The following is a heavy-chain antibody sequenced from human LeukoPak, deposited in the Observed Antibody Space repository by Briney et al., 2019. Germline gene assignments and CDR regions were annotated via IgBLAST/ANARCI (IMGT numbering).Heavy chain of an antibody. CDR1: GFTFSDYY. CDR3: VKEWRGYGMDV. CDR2: ISSSGSTT. Sequence: KPGGSLRLSCAASGFTFSDYYMSWIRQAPGKGLEWVSYISSSGSTTYYADSVKGRFTISRDNSKNTLYLQMNSLRAEDTAAYYCVKEWRGYGMDVWGQGTTVTVSS. D-gene: IGHD3-3*01. J-gene: IGHJ6*02. V-gene: IGHV3-11*01.